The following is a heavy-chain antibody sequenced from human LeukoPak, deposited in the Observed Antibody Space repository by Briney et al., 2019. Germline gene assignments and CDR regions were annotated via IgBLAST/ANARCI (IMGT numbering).Heavy chain of an antibody. J-gene: IGHJ4*02. D-gene: IGHD2-21*01. Sequence: GGSLRLSCAASGFTLTTYAMSWVRQAPGKGLEWVSGISGGGSTYYADSVKGRFTISRDNAKKSLYLQMSSLRPQDTALYFCVRGDWYFESWGQGTLVTVSS. CDR1: GFTLTTYA. CDR3: VRGDWYFES. V-gene: IGHV3-23*01. CDR2: ISGGGST.